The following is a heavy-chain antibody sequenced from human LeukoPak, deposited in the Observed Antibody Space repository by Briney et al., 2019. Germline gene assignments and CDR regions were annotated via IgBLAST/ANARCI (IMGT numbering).Heavy chain of an antibody. V-gene: IGHV4-34*01. CDR1: GGSFSGYY. J-gene: IGHJ5*02. Sequence: SETLSLTCGVYGGSFSGYYWSWIRQPPGKGLEWIGSIYYSGSTYYNPSLKSRVTIFVDTSKNQFSLKLSSVTAADTAMYYCARHDYSSGMNWFDPWGQGTLVTVSS. CDR2: IYYSGST. CDR3: ARHDYSSGMNWFDP. D-gene: IGHD6-19*01.